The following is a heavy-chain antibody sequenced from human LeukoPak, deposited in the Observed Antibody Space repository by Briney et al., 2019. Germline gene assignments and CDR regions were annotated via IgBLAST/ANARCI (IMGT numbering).Heavy chain of an antibody. CDR2: IKQDGSEK. J-gene: IGHJ4*02. CDR1: GFTFSSYW. D-gene: IGHD3-10*01. V-gene: IGHV3-7*01. Sequence: PGGSLRLSCAASGFTFSSYWMSWVRQAPGKGLEWVANIKQDGSEKYYVDSVKGRFTISRDNAKNSLYLQMNSLRAEDTAVYYCANAGWGFGELYDYWGQGTLVTVSS. CDR3: ANAGWGFGELYDY.